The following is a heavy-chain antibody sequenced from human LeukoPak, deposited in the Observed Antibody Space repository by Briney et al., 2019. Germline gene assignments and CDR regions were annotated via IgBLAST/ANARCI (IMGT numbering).Heavy chain of an antibody. V-gene: IGHV4-4*07. CDR1: SGSISSYY. J-gene: IGHJ4*02. CDR3: ARTYSNSTWGKYFDY. D-gene: IGHD4-11*01. CDR2: IYTSGST. Sequence: SETLSLTCTVSSGSISSYYWSWIRQPAGKGLEWIVRIYTSGSTNYNPSLKSRVTMSVDTSKNQFSLKLSSVTAADTAIFYCARTYSNSTWGKYFDYWGQGTLVTVSS.